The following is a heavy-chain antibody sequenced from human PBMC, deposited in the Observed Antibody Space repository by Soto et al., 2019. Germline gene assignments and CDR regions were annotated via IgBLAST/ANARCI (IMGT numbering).Heavy chain of an antibody. V-gene: IGHV3-23*01. J-gene: IGHJ4*02. CDR2: ISGSGGST. CDR3: AKPPPPRQQLVPLLCDFDY. CDR1: GFTFSSYA. D-gene: IGHD6-13*01. Sequence: GGSLRLSCAASGFTFSSYAMSWVRQAPGKGLEWVSAISGSGGSTYYADSVKGRFTISRDNSKNTLYLQMNSLRAEDTAVYYCAKPPPPRQQLVPLLCDFDYWGQGTLVTVSS.